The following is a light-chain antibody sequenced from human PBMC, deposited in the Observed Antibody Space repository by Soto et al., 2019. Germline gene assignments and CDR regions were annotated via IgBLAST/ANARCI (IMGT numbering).Light chain of an antibody. CDR3: QQYGSSPGT. Sequence: EIVMTQSPLTLPVTPGEPASISCRSSQSLLYNNTYNYLDWYVQKPGQSPQLLIYFGSNRAPGVPDRFSGSGSGTDFTLTISRLEPEDFAVYYCQQYGSSPGTFGQGTKVDIK. J-gene: IGKJ1*01. V-gene: IGKV2-28*01. CDR2: FGS. CDR1: QSLLYNNTYNY.